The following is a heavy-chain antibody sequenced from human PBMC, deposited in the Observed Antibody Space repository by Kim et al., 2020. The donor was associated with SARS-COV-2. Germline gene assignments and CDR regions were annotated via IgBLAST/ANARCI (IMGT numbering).Heavy chain of an antibody. CDR2: IRGSGATT. CDR3: AKDVDTSTTRTDSLDI. V-gene: IGHV3-23*01. D-gene: IGHD3-16*01. Sequence: GGSLRLSCATSGFTFRTYAMCWVRQAPGKGLEWLSAIRGSGATTHYADSVQGRFTISRDNSMNTLSLQMTSLRVEDTALYYCAKDVDTSTTRTDSLDIWGQGTMVTVSS. J-gene: IGHJ3*02. CDR1: GFTFRTYA.